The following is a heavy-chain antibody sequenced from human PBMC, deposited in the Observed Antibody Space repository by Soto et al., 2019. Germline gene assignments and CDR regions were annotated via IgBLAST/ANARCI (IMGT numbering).Heavy chain of an antibody. Sequence: PSETLSLTCTVSGGSISSYYWSWIRQPPGKGLEWIGYIYYSGSTNYNPSLKSRVTISVDTSKNQFSLKLSSVTAADTAVYYCARARKQLVLSCFDPWGQGTLVTVSS. CDR2: IYYSGST. D-gene: IGHD6-13*01. CDR3: ARARKQLVLSCFDP. V-gene: IGHV4-59*01. CDR1: GGSISSYY. J-gene: IGHJ5*02.